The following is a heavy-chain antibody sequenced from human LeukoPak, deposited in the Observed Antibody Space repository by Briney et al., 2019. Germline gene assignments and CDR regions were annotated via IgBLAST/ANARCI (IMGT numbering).Heavy chain of an antibody. J-gene: IGHJ5*02. CDR3: ARELGSGSYRPVHLNWFDP. Sequence: PSETLSLTCTVSGGSIGSSSYYWGWIRQPPGKGLEWIGSIYYSGSTYYNPSLKSRVTISVDTSKNQFSLKLSSVTAADTAVYYCARELGSGSYRPVHLNWFDPWGQGTLVTVSS. V-gene: IGHV4-39*07. CDR2: IYYSGST. CDR1: GGSIGSSSYY. D-gene: IGHD1-26*01.